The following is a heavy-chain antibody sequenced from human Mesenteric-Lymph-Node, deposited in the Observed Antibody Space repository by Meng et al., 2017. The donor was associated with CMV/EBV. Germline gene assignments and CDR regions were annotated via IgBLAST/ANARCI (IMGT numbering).Heavy chain of an antibody. CDR1: GFTFSSYG. CDR2: IYTGGNT. D-gene: IGHD3-3*01. Sequence: GGSLRLSCAASGFTFSSYGMHWVRQAPGKGLEWVAVIYTGGNTHHADSVKGRFTISRDNFRNTVYLQMNNLRLEDTAVYFCARDETFWSGYYSAYWGQGTLVTVSS. J-gene: IGHJ4*02. CDR3: ARDETFWSGYYSAY. V-gene: IGHV3-NL1*01.